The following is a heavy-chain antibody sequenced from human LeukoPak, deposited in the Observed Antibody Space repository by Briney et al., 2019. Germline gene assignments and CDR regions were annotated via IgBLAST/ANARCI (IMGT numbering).Heavy chain of an antibody. CDR2: ISSSSSYI. CDR1: GFTFSSYS. D-gene: IGHD3-10*01. J-gene: IGHJ3*02. V-gene: IGHV3-21*01. Sequence: PGGSLRLSCAASGFTFSSYSMNWVRQAPGKGLEWVSYISSSSSYIYYADSVKGRFTISRDNAKNSLYLQMNSLRAEDTAVYYCARDSGHAPYAFDIWGQGTMVTVSS. CDR3: ARDSGHAPYAFDI.